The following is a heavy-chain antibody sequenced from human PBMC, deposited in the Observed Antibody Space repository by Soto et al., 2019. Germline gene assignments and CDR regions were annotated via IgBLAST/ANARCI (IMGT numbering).Heavy chain of an antibody. V-gene: IGHV1-69*01. CDR3: ARDRGLQLWWEGAFEI. Sequence: QVQLVQSGAEVKKPGSSVKVSCKASGGTFSSYAISWVRQAPGQGLEWMGGIIPIFGTANYAQKFQGRVTITADESTSTAYMELCSLRSEETAVYYCARDRGLQLWWEGAFEIWGQGARVTVSS. CDR2: IIPIFGTA. CDR1: GGTFSSYA. D-gene: IGHD5-18*01. J-gene: IGHJ3*02.